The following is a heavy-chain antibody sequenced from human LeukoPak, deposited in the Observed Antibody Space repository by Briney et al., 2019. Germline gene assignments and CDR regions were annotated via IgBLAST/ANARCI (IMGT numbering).Heavy chain of an antibody. D-gene: IGHD1-26*01. CDR3: ARVGGSRVGLYYFDY. CDR2: ISSSSSYM. V-gene: IGHV3-21*01. J-gene: IGHJ4*02. CDR1: GFTFSSYS. Sequence: GGSLRLSCAASGFTFSSYSMNWVRQAPGKGLEWVSSISSSSSYMYYADSVKGRFTISRDNAKNSLYLQMNSLRAEDTAVYYCARVGGSRVGLYYFDYWGQGTLVTVSS.